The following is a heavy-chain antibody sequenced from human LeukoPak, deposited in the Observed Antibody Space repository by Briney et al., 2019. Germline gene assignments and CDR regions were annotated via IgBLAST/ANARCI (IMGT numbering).Heavy chain of an antibody. D-gene: IGHD4-17*01. CDR3: ARTTRVGYFDY. V-gene: IGHV3-53*01. Sequence: GGSLRLSCAASGLTVSSNYMSWVRQAPGKGLEWVSVIYSGGSTYYADSVKGRFTISRDNSKNTLYLQMNSLRAEDTAVYYCARTTRVGYFDYWGQGTLVTVSS. CDR2: IYSGGST. J-gene: IGHJ4*02. CDR1: GLTVSSNY.